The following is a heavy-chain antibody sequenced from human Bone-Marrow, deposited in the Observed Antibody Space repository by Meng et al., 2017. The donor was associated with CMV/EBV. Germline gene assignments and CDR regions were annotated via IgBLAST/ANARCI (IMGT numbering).Heavy chain of an antibody. J-gene: IGHJ4*02. CDR1: GYTFTGYY. CDR2: INPNSGGT. D-gene: IGHD3-22*01. Sequence: ASVKVSCKASGYTFTGYYMHWVRQAPGQGLEWMGWINPNSGGTNYAQKFQGRVTMTRDTSISTAYMELSRLRSDDTAVYYCARTDYYDSSGYSFFDYWGQRTLVTVSS. V-gene: IGHV1-2*02. CDR3: ARTDYYDSSGYSFFDY.